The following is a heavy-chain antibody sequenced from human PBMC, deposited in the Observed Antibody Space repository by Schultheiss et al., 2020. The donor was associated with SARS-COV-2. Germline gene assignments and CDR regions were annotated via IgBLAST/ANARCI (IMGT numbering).Heavy chain of an antibody. V-gene: IGHV3-23*01. CDR2: ISGSGGST. CDR3: ARGTVADDAFDI. D-gene: IGHD6-19*01. Sequence: GGSLRLSCAASGFTFSSYAMSWVRQAPGKGLEWVSAISGSGGSTYYADSVKGRFTISRDNSKNTLYLQMNSLRAEDTAVYYCARGTVADDAFDIWGQGTMVTVSS. J-gene: IGHJ3*02. CDR1: GFTFSSYA.